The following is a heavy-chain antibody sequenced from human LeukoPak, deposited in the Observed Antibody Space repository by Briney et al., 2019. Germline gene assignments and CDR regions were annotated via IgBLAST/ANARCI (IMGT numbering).Heavy chain of an antibody. CDR3: ARDLQSGSYQFDY. J-gene: IGHJ4*02. Sequence: GGSLRLSCAASGFSFSDNYLSWIREAPGKGVEWVSYISDSGRNRYYADSVKGGFTISRDNDKKSLYLQMSSLRAEDTPVYYCARDLQSGSYQFDYWGQGTLVTVSS. D-gene: IGHD1-26*01. CDR2: ISDSGRNR. V-gene: IGHV3-11*04. CDR1: GFSFSDNY.